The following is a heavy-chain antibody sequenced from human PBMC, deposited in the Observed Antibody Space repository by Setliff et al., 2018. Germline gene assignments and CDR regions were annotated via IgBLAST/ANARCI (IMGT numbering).Heavy chain of an antibody. CDR1: GGSISNYC. D-gene: IGHD6-19*01. Sequence: PSETLSLTCTVSGGSISNYCWSWIRQPPGKGLEWIAFINYNGRTKYNPSLKSRVTISVDTSKNQFSLKLPSVTAADTAVYYCARHLLAGDSSFDYWGQGTLVTVSS. J-gene: IGHJ4*02. V-gene: IGHV4-59*08. CDR3: ARHLLAGDSSFDY. CDR2: INYNGRT.